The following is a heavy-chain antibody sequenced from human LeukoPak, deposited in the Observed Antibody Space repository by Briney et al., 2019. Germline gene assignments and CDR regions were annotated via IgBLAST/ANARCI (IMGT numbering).Heavy chain of an antibody. J-gene: IGHJ4*02. V-gene: IGHV3-53*01. Sequence: GGSLRLSCAASGFTVSSNDMSGVRQAPGKGLEWVSVIYSGGSTYYADSVKGRFTISRDNSKNTLYLQMNSLRAEDTAVYYCARVWYSSSWYLFDCWGQGTLVTVSS. CDR3: ARVWYSSSWYLFDC. CDR2: IYSGGST. CDR1: GFTVSSND. D-gene: IGHD6-13*01.